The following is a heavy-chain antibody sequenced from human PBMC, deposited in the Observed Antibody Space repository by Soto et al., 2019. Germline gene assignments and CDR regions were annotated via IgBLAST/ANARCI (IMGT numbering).Heavy chain of an antibody. Sequence: QVQRVESGGGVVQPGRSLRLSCAASGFTFSSYGMHWVRQAPGKGLEWVAVIWYDGSNKYYADSVKGRFTISRDNSKNTLYLQMNSLRAEDTAVYYCARDPLKSGFYGSGSYGGNWFDPWGQGTLVTVSS. CDR1: GFTFSSYG. D-gene: IGHD3-10*01. V-gene: IGHV3-33*01. J-gene: IGHJ5*02. CDR3: ARDPLKSGFYGSGSYGGNWFDP. CDR2: IWYDGSNK.